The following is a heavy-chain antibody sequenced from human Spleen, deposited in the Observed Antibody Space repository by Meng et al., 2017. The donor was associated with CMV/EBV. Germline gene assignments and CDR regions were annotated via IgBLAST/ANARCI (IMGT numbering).Heavy chain of an antibody. CDR3: AREIFAGRYCSSTSCLYGMDV. CDR1: GGSFSGYY. CDR2: INNSGST. D-gene: IGHD2-2*01. Sequence: SETLSLTCAVYGGSFSGYYLSWIRQSPGKGLEWIGEINNSGSTNYIPSLRSRVTISLDTSNKQVSLRLTSVTAADTAVYYCAREIFAGRYCSSTSCLYGMDVWGQGTTVTVSS. J-gene: IGHJ6*02. V-gene: IGHV4-34*01.